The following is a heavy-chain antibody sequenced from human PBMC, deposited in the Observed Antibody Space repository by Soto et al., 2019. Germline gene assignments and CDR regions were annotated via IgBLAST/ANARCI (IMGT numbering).Heavy chain of an antibody. V-gene: IGHV3-30-3*01. CDR3: ARAMGGLYYYYYGMDV. D-gene: IGHD1-26*01. CDR2: ISYDGSNK. CDR1: GFTFSSYA. J-gene: IGHJ6*02. Sequence: QVKLVESGGGVVQPGRSLRLSCAASGFTFSSYAMHWVRQAPGKGLEWVAVISYDGSNKYYADSVKGRFTISRDNSKNTLCLQMNSLRAEDTAVYYCARAMGGLYYYYYGMDVWGQGTTVTVSS.